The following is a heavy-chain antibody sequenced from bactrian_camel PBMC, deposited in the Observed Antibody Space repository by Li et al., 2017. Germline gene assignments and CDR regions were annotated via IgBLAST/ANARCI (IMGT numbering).Heavy chain of an antibody. D-gene: IGHD3*01. CDR3: VADCELRYDYFDFNVGS. CDR2: ISIHSGKT. J-gene: IGHJ4*01. CDR1: GFTYLRNC. V-gene: IGHV3S6*01. Sequence: HVQLVESGGGSVESGESLRLSCKADGFTYLRNCMGWFRQAPGKEREGVAGISIHSGKTYYSDSVRGRFTIPQDSAKTTLYLDVPNLEPEDTAMYYCVADCELRYDYFDFNVGSWGQGTQVTVS.